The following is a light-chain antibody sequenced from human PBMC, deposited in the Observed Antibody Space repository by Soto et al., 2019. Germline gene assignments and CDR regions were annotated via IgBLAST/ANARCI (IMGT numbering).Light chain of an antibody. CDR1: SRDVGGYNY. CDR3: SSHTSYKTRV. Sequence: SVLTQPASVSGSPGQSIAISCTGTSRDVGGYNYVSWYQQHPGKAPKLMIHEVSNRPSGVSDRFSGSKSGNTASLTISGLQADDEADYYFSSHTSYKTRVFGTGTKVTV. J-gene: IGLJ1*01. CDR2: EVS. V-gene: IGLV2-14*01.